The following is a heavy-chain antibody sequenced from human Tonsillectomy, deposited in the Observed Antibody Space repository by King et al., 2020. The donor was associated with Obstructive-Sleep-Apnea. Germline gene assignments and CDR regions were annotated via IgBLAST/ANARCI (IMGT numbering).Heavy chain of an antibody. CDR1: GYTFTSYG. J-gene: IGHJ4*02. Sequence: QLVQSGAEVKKPGASVKVSCKASGYTFTSYGISWVRQAPGQGLEGMGWISAYNGNTNYAQKLQGRVTMTTDTSTSTAYMELRSLRSDDTAVYYCASDLPRIAAAAGSDYWGQGTLVTVSS. CDR3: ASDLPRIAAAAGSDY. CDR2: ISAYNGNT. V-gene: IGHV1-18*01. D-gene: IGHD6-13*01.